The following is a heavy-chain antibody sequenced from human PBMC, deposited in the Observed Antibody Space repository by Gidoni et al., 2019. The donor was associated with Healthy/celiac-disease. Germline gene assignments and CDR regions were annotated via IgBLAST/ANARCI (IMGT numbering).Heavy chain of an antibody. CDR2: INHSGST. J-gene: IGHJ4*02. V-gene: IGHV4-34*01. D-gene: IGHD5-18*01. CDR3: ARVSLRYSYGSWLPFDY. Sequence: QVQLQQLGAGLLKPSETLSLPCAVYAGSFSGYYWSWIRQPPGKGLEWIGEINHSGSTNYNPSLKSRVTISVDTSKNQFSLKLSSVTAADTAVYYCARVSLRYSYGSWLPFDYWGQGTLVTVSS. CDR1: AGSFSGYY.